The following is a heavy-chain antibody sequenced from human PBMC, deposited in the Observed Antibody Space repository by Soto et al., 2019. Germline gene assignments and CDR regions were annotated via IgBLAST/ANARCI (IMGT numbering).Heavy chain of an antibody. D-gene: IGHD3-10*01. CDR3: ARGRLWSFDF. V-gene: IGHV3-48*02. J-gene: IGHJ4*02. Sequence: EVQMVESGGDLVQPGGSLRLSCVVSGFSFRIYSMNWVRQAPGKGLEWISYISSDSGTIYYADSLKGRFTISRDNGKNSLYLQMNSLTDEETAVYYCARGRLWSFDFWGQGTLVTVSS. CDR2: ISSDSGTI. CDR1: GFSFRIYS.